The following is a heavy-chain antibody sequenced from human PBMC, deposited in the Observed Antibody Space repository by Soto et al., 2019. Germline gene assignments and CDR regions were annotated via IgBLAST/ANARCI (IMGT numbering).Heavy chain of an antibody. J-gene: IGHJ4*02. CDR3: ARVSDYYNFDY. Sequence: AGGSLRLSCAASGFTFSRYWMHWVRQAPGKGLVWVSRINSDGSSTSHADSVKGRFTISRDNAKNTLYLQMNSLRAEDTAVYYCARVSDYYNFDYWGQGNVVTVSS. CDR1: GFTFSRYW. CDR2: INSDGSST. D-gene: IGHD3-3*01. V-gene: IGHV3-74*01.